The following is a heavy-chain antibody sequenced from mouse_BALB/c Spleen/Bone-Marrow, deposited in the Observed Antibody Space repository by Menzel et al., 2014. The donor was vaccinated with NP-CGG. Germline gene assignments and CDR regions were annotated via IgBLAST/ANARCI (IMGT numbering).Heavy chain of an antibody. CDR1: GYTFTSYW. Sequence: VQLQQSGAELVKPGASVKLSCKPSGYTFTSYWIHWVKQRPGQGLEWIGEINPVNGRNDYNEKFKNKATLTVDKSSSTDYMQLSSLTSEDSAVYYCTRYYSWYFDVWGAGTTVTVSS. D-gene: IGHD1-1*01. J-gene: IGHJ1*01. V-gene: IGHV1S81*02. CDR2: INPVNGRN. CDR3: TRYYSWYFDV.